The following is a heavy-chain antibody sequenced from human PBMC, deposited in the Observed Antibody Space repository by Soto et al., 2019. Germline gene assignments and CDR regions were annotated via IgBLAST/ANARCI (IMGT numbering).Heavy chain of an antibody. Sequence: SLRLSCAASGFTFSSYSMNWVRQAPGKGLEWVSYISSSSSTKYYADSVKGRFTIYKDNAKNTLYLQINSLRAEDTAVYYCARLPGPLVAVLYIYPLDGREAMSDVDVWGQGTTVTVSS. CDR2: ISSSSSTK. D-gene: IGHD6-19*01. J-gene: IGHJ6*02. CDR1: GFTFSSYS. V-gene: IGHV3-48*01. CDR3: ARLPGPLVAVLYIYPLDGREAMSDVDV.